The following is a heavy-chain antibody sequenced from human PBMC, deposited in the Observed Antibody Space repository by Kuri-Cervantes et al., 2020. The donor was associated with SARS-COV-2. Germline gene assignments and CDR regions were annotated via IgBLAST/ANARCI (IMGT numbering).Heavy chain of an antibody. J-gene: IGHJ4*02. Sequence: GGSLRLSCAASGFTFSSYSMNWVRQAPGKGLEWVAVIWYDGSNKYYADSVKGRFTISRDNSKNTVFLQMDSLRAEDTAVYYCARDSGPLRYSYFDYWGLGALVTVSS. V-gene: IGHV3-33*08. CDR1: GFTFSSYS. CDR3: ARDSGPLRYSYFDY. D-gene: IGHD3-9*01. CDR2: IWYDGSNK.